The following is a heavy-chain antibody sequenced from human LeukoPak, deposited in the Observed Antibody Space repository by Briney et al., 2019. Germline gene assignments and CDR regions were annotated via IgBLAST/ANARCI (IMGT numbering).Heavy chain of an antibody. V-gene: IGHV1-18*04. CDR3: ARVEGIQPWWRGMDV. CDR2: ISAYNGNT. J-gene: IGHJ6*04. CDR1: GYTFTSYC. D-gene: IGHD5-18*01. Sequence: GASVKVSCKASGYTFTSYCISWVRQAPGQGLEWMGWISAYNGNTNYAQKLQGRVTMTTDTSTSTAYMELRSLRSDDTAVYYCARVEGIQPWWRGMDVWGKGTTVTVSS.